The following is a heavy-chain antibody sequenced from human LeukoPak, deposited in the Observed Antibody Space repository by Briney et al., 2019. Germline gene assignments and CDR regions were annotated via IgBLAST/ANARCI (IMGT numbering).Heavy chain of an antibody. V-gene: IGHV3-21*01. CDR2: ISSSSSYI. J-gene: IGHJ4*02. Sequence: GGSLRLSCAASGFTFSSYSMNWVRQAPGKGLEWVSSISSSSSYIYYADSVKGRFTISRDNAKNSLYLQMNSLRAEDTAVYYCATGSTGLITEYNFDYWGQGTLVTVSS. D-gene: IGHD1-26*01. CDR1: GFTFSSYS. CDR3: ATGSTGLITEYNFDY.